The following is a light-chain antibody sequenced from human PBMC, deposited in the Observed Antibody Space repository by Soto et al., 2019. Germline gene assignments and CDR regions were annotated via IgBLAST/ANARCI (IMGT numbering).Light chain of an antibody. CDR3: QEYNSAPLT. Sequence: DIQMTQSPSSLSASVGDRVTITCRASQGISSYLAWYQQKPGKVPKLLIYAASTLQSGVPSRFSGSGSGTDFTLTISSLQPEDVATYYCQEYNSAPLTFGGGTKVDIK. CDR1: QGISSY. CDR2: AAS. V-gene: IGKV1-27*01. J-gene: IGKJ4*01.